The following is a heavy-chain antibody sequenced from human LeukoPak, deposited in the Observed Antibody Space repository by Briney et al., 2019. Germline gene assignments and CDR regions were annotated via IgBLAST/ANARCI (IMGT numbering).Heavy chain of an antibody. CDR3: ARPYSAYAFDY. J-gene: IGHJ4*02. V-gene: IGHV3-48*03. CDR2: ISRSGNSI. CDR1: GFTFSSYE. Sequence: GGSLRLSCAASGFTFSSYEMNWVRQAPGKELEWLSYISRSGNSIFYADSVKGRFTISRDNAKNSLYLQMNSLRAEDTAVYYCARPYSAYAFDYWGQGTLVTVSS. D-gene: IGHD5-12*01.